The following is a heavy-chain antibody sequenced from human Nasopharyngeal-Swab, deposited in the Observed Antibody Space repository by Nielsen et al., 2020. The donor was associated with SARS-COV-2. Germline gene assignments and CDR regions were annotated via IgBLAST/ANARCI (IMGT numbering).Heavy chain of an antibody. CDR2: TYFRSRWFT. D-gene: IGHD6-13*01. CDR1: GDSVSTNSAS. CDR3: ARDRAFNSRWSERPFYYYGMDV. V-gene: IGHV6-1*01. Sequence: SQTLSLTCVISGDSVSTNSASWNWIRQSPSRGLEWLGRTYFRSRWFTDYSPSVRGRVTISADTSKNQFSLQLNSVTPEDTAIYFCARDRAFNSRWSERPFYYYGMDVWGQGTTVAVSS. J-gene: IGHJ6*02.